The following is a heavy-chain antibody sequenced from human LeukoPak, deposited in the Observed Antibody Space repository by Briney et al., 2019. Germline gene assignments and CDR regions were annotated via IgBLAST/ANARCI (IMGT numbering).Heavy chain of an antibody. J-gene: IGHJ4*02. Sequence: GGSLRLSCAASGFTFDNYAMHWVRQAPGKGLEWVSLISGDGGSTYYADSVKGRFTISRDNSKNSLYLQMNSLRTEDTALYYCATGGRGGYNFDYWGQGTLVTVSS. CDR3: ATGGRGGYNFDY. D-gene: IGHD5-24*01. CDR2: ISGDGGST. CDR1: GFTFDNYA. V-gene: IGHV3-43*02.